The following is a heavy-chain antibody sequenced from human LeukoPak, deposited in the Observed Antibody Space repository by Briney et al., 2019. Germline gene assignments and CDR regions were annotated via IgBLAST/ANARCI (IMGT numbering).Heavy chain of an antibody. Sequence: GGSLRLSCTASGFTFGDYAMSWVRQAPGKGLEWVGFIRSKAYGGTTEYAASVKGRFTISRDDSKSIAYLQMNSLKTEDAAVYYCLAERYYDFWSGFPQSPPDVWGQGTTVTVSS. CDR1: GFTFGDYA. J-gene: IGHJ6*02. D-gene: IGHD3-3*01. V-gene: IGHV3-49*04. CDR2: IRSKAYGGTT. CDR3: LAERYYDFWSGFPQSPPDV.